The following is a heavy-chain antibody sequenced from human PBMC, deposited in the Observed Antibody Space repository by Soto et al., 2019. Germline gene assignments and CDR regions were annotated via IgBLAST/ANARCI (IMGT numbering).Heavy chain of an antibody. D-gene: IGHD2-15*01. CDR1: GASISRGGYY. J-gene: IGHJ4*02. V-gene: IGHV4-31*03. CDR3: ARELGRVAAYFDY. CDR2: IYYSGST. Sequence: SETLSLTCTVSGASISRGGYYWSWIRQHPGKGLEWIGYIYYSGSTYYNPSLKSRVTISVDTSKNQFSLKLSSVTAADTAVYYCARELGRVAAYFDYWGQGTLVTVSS.